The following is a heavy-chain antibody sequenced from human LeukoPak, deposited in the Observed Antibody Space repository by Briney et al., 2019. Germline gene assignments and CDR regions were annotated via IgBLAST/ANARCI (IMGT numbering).Heavy chain of an antibody. Sequence: SETLSLTCAVSGGSISSSSNFWAGIRQPPGKGLEWIGTIYYSGTTYYNPSLKSRVIISVDRSTNKFSLKLSSVTAADTAVYYCATVDAVKSTRRNWFDHWGQGTLVTVSS. J-gene: IGHJ5*02. CDR2: IYYSGTT. V-gene: IGHV4-39*01. D-gene: IGHD3-22*01. CDR1: GGSISSSSNF. CDR3: ATVDAVKSTRRNWFDH.